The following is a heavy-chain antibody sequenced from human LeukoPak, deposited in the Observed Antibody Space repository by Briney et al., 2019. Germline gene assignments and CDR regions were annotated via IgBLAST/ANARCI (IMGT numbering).Heavy chain of an antibody. J-gene: IGHJ5*02. CDR3: ARALSDNWFDP. V-gene: IGHV1-46*01. Sequence: ASVKVSCKASGYTFTNYYMHWVRRAPGQGLEWMGIINPSGGSASYTQKFQGRVTMTRDKSTSTVYMELSSLRFDDTAVYYCARALSDNWFDPWGQGTLVTVSS. CDR2: INPSGGSA. CDR1: GYTFTNYY.